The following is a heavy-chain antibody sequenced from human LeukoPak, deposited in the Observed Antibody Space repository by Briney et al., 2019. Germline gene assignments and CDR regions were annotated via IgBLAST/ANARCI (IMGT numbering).Heavy chain of an antibody. CDR2: ITESGDST. CDR3: AKASGSGSGSDYFGY. V-gene: IGHV3-23*01. D-gene: IGHD3-10*01. Sequence: PGGSLRLSCVTSGFTFSRDAMTWVRQAPGKGLEWVSIITESGDSTYYADSVRGRFTISGDNSKSTLYLQMNSLRVEDTAVYYCAKASGSGSGSDYFGYWGQGTLVTVSS. CDR1: GFTFSRDA. J-gene: IGHJ4*02.